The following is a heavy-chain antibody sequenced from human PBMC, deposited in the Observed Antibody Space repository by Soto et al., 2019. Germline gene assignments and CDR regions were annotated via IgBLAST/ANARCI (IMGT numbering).Heavy chain of an antibody. D-gene: IGHD2-2*01. V-gene: IGHV1-3*01. CDR1: GYTFTSYA. CDR3: ARDLVLPTTTLSYFDY. CDR2: INAGNGNT. Sequence: ASVKVSCKASGYTFTSYAIHWVRQAPGQRLEWMGWINAGNGNTKYSQNFQVRVTITGDTSAITAYMELSSLRSEDTAVYYCARDLVLPTTTLSYFDYWGQGTLVTVSS. J-gene: IGHJ4*02.